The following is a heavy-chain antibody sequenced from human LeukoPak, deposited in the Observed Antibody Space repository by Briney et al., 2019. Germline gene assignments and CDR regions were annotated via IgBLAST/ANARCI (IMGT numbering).Heavy chain of an antibody. CDR1: GYSFTSFP. CDR2: ISAYNGNT. D-gene: IGHD3-16*02. Sequence: ASVKVSCKASGYSFTSFPIIWVRQAPGQGLEWMGWISAYNGNTNYAQKLQGRVTMTTDTSTSTAFMELRSLTSDGTAVYYCARVMGGSYLDYWGQGTLVIVSS. V-gene: IGHV1-18*01. CDR3: ARVMGGSYLDY. J-gene: IGHJ4*02.